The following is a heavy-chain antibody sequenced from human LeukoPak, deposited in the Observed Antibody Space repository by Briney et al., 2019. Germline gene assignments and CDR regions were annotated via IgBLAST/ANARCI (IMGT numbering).Heavy chain of an antibody. Sequence: ASETLSLTCTVSGGSNSSYYWSWIRQPPGKGLEWIGYIYYSGSTNYNPSLKSRVTISVDTSKNQFSLKLSSVTAADTAVYYCASLYYYDSSGYLSALDIWGQGTMVTVSS. CDR2: IYYSGST. CDR1: GGSNSSYY. V-gene: IGHV4-59*01. J-gene: IGHJ3*02. D-gene: IGHD3-22*01. CDR3: ASLYYYDSSGYLSALDI.